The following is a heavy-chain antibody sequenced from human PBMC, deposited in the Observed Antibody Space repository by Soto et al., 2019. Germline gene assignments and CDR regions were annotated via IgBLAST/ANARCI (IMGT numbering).Heavy chain of an antibody. D-gene: IGHD4-17*01. CDR3: TRADLTVTLSVFDP. J-gene: IGHJ5*02. Sequence: QVQLVESGGGVVQPGRSLRLSCAASGFIFSSYAMHWVRQAPGKGLERVAFISDDGSSKYYADSVKGRFTISRDNSKNTLYLQMNSLSAEDTAVYYCTRADLTVTLSVFDPWGQGTLVTVSS. CDR2: ISDDGSSK. V-gene: IGHV3-30-3*01. CDR1: GFIFSSYA.